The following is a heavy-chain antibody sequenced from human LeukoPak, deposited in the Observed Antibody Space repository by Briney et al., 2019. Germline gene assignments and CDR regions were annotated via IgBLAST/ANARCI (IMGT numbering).Heavy chain of an antibody. D-gene: IGHD3-3*01. CDR3: ARVMDFWSGLYYYYGMDV. Sequence: SETLSLTCTVSGGSISSYYWSWIRQPPGKGLEWIRYIYYSGSTNYNPSLKSRVNISVDTSKNQFSLKLSSVTAADTAVYYCARVMDFWSGLYYYYGMDVWGQGTTVTVSS. J-gene: IGHJ6*02. V-gene: IGHV4-59*01. CDR2: IYYSGST. CDR1: GGSISSYY.